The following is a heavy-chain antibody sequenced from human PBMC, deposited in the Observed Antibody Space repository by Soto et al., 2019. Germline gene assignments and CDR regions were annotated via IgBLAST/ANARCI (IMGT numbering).Heavy chain of an antibody. D-gene: IGHD6-19*01. J-gene: IGHJ4*02. CDR3: ARDRGAVVGQYFDY. CDR2: ISSSGTTE. V-gene: IGHV3-11*01. CDR1: GFTFSGYY. Sequence: QVQLVESGGGLVKPGGSLRLSCAASGFTFSGYYMSWIRQAPGKGLEWISYISSSGTTENYADSVKGRFTVSRDNAKNSLYLQVNGLRAEDTAVYYCARDRGAVVGQYFDYWGQGTLVTVSS.